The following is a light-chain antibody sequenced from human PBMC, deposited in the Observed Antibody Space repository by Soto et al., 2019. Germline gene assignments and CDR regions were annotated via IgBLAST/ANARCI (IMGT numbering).Light chain of an antibody. CDR3: SSFAGGPYV. J-gene: IGLJ1*01. Sequence: QSVLTQPRSVSGSPGQSVAISCTGTSSDIGGYNYVSWYQQHPGRAPKLVIYHVSKRPSGVPDRFSGSKSGNTASLTISGLQAEDEADYYCSSFAGGPYVSGPGTKVTVL. CDR1: SSDIGGYNY. CDR2: HVS. V-gene: IGLV2-11*01.